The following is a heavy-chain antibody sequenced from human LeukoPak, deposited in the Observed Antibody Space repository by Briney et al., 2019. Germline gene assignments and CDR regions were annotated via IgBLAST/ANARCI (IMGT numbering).Heavy chain of an antibody. J-gene: IGHJ4*02. Sequence: GGSLGLSCAASGFTFDDYAMHWVRQAPGKGLEWVSGISWNSGSIGYADSVKGRFTISRDNAKNSLYLQMNSLRAEDTALYYCAKAPRSGSWYGGGYYFDYWGQGTLVTVSS. D-gene: IGHD6-13*01. V-gene: IGHV3-9*01. CDR3: AKAPRSGSWYGGGYYFDY. CDR1: GFTFDDYA. CDR2: ISWNSGSI.